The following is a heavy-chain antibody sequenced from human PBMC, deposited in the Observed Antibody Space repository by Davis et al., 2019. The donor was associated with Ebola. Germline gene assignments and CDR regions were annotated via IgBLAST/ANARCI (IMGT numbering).Heavy chain of an antibody. Sequence: ASVKVSCKASGYTFTSYYMHWVRQAPGQGLEWMGIINPSGGSTSYAQKFQGRVTMTRDTSTSTVYMELSSLKSEDTAVYYCAASVRAVAGDYWGQGTLVTVSS. CDR3: AASVRAVAGDY. V-gene: IGHV1-46*01. J-gene: IGHJ4*02. CDR1: GYTFTSYY. D-gene: IGHD6-19*01. CDR2: INPSGGST.